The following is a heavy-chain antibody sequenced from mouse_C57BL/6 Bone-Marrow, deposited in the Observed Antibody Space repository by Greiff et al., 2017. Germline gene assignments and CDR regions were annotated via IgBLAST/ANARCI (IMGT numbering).Heavy chain of an antibody. CDR2: IDPENGDT. CDR1: GFNIKDDY. J-gene: IGHJ3*01. Sequence: EVKVVESGAELVRPGASVKLSCTASGFNIKDDYMHWVKQRPEQGLEWIGWIDPENGDTEYASKFQGKATITADTSSNTAYLQLSSLTSEDTAVYYCKGGTTAQEKFAYWGQGTLVTVSA. CDR3: KGGTTAQEKFAY. V-gene: IGHV14-4*01. D-gene: IGHD3-2*02.